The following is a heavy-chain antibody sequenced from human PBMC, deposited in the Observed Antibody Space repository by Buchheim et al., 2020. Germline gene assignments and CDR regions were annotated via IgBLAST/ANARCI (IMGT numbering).Heavy chain of an antibody. V-gene: IGHV1-8*02. D-gene: IGHD6-13*01. Sequence: QVQLVQSGAEVKKPGASVKVSCKASGYTFTSYGISWVRQAPGQGLEWMGWMNPNSGNTGYAQKFQGRVTMTRNTSISTAYMELSSLRSEDTAVYYCARDRLGIAAAGWFRGWFDPWGQGTL. CDR3: ARDRLGIAAAGWFRGWFDP. CDR2: MNPNSGNT. J-gene: IGHJ5*02. CDR1: GYTFTSYG.